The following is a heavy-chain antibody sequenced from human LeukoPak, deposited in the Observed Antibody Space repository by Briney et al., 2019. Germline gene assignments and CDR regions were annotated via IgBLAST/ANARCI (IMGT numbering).Heavy chain of an antibody. Sequence: SETLSLTCAVSGGSISSDGYSWSWLRQPPGEGLEWIGFIYYSGSTYYNPSLKSRVTISVDTSKNQFSLELRSVTAADTAVYYYATQVAENMGDYYMDVWGKGTTVTVSS. CDR2: IYYSGST. V-gene: IGHV4-30-4*07. CDR3: ATQVAENMGDYYMDV. CDR1: GGSISSDGYS. J-gene: IGHJ6*03. D-gene: IGHD2/OR15-2a*01.